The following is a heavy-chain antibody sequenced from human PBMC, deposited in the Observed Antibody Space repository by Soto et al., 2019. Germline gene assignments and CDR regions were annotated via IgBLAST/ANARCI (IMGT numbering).Heavy chain of an antibody. J-gene: IGHJ4*02. V-gene: IGHV4-34*01. Sequence: SETLSLTCAVYGGSFSGYYWSWIRQPPGKGLEWIGEINHSGSTNYNPSLKSRVTISVDTSKNQFSLKLSSVTAADTAVYYCARGVSDDIVVVPAAPGYYFDYWGQGTLVTVSS. D-gene: IGHD2-2*01. CDR1: GGSFSGYY. CDR2: INHSGST. CDR3: ARGVSDDIVVVPAAPGYYFDY.